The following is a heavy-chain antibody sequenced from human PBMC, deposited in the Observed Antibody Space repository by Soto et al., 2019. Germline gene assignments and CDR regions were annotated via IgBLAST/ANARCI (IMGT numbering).Heavy chain of an antibody. D-gene: IGHD3-3*01. J-gene: IGHJ6*02. V-gene: IGHV1-8*01. Sequence: QVQLVQSGAEVKKPGASVKVSCKASGYTFTSYDINWVRQATGHGLEWMGWMNPNSGNTGYAQTFQGRVTMTKNTSISTAYMELCSLRCSDTAVYYCARGSYYDFWSGYYPYYYYGMDVWGQGTTVTVSS. CDR2: MNPNSGNT. CDR1: GYTFTSYD. CDR3: ARGSYYDFWSGYYPYYYYGMDV.